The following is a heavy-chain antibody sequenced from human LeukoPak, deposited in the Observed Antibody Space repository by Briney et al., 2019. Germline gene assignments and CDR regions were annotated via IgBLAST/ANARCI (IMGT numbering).Heavy chain of an antibody. J-gene: IGHJ6*03. Sequence: AASVKVSCKASGFTFTSSAMQWVRQARGQRLEWIGWIVVGSGNTNYAQKFQERVTITRDMSTSTAYMELSSLRSEDTAVYYCAAGYSTVTTQVSYYMDVWGKGTTVTVTS. CDR2: IVVGSGNT. CDR3: AAGYSTVTTQVSYYMDV. CDR1: GFTFTSSA. V-gene: IGHV1-58*02. D-gene: IGHD4-17*01.